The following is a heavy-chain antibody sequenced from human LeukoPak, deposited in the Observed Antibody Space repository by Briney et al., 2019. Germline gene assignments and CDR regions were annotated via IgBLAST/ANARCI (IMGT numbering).Heavy chain of an antibody. V-gene: IGHV3-74*01. Sequence: PGGSLRLSCAASGFTFSTSWMHWVRQAPGKGLVWVSRIHNDGGDTNYADSVKGRFTISRDNAKNMLYLQMNSLRDEDTALYYCASTARQSYFDYWGQGILVTVSS. J-gene: IGHJ4*02. CDR1: GFTFSTSW. CDR3: ASTARQSYFDY. CDR2: IHNDGGDT.